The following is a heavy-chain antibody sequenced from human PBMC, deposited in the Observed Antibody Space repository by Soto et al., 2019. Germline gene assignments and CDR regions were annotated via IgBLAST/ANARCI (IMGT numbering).Heavy chain of an antibody. CDR1: GYTFTNYA. J-gene: IGHJ4*02. D-gene: IGHD6-13*01. V-gene: IGHV1-3*01. CDR2: INAGNGNT. CDR3: ARDQSSSFFVY. Sequence: ASVKVSCKASGYTFTNYAMHWVRQAPGQRLEWMGWINAGNGNTEYSQKFQGRVTITRDTSASTAYMELSSLRSEDTAVYYCARDQSSSFFVYWGQGTLVTVSS.